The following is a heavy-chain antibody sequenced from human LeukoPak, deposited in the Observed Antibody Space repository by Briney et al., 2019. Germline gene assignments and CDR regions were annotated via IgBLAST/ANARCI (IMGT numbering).Heavy chain of an antibody. CDR3: ARSYCSSTSCPLDP. J-gene: IGHJ5*02. CDR1: GFTFSSYD. D-gene: IGHD2-2*01. V-gene: IGHV3-13*01. CDR2: IGTAGDT. Sequence: GGSLRLSCAASGFTFSSYDMHWVRQATGKGLEWVSAIGTAGDTYYPGSVKGRFTISRENAKNSLYLQMNSLRAGDTAVYYCARSYCSSTSCPLDPWGQGTLVTVSS.